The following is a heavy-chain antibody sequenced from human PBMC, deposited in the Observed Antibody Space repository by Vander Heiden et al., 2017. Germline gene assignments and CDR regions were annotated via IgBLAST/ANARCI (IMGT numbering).Heavy chain of an antibody. CDR3: ARGSIYDSSGFDPGMDV. CDR2: IIHIFGTA. J-gene: IGHJ6*02. Sequence: QVQLVQSGAEVKKPGSSVKVSCKASGGTFSSYAISWVRQATGQGLEWMGAIIHIFGTANYAQKFQGRVTITADESTSTAYMELSSLRSEDTAVYYCARGSIYDSSGFDPGMDVWGQGTTVTVSS. D-gene: IGHD3-22*01. V-gene: IGHV1-69*01. CDR1: GGTFSSYA.